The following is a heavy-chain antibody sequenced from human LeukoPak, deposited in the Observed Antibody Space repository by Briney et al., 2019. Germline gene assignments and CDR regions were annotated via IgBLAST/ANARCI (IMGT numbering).Heavy chain of an antibody. Sequence: ASVKVSCKASGGTFSSYAISWVRQAPGQGLEWMGWIIPIFGTANYAQKFQGRVTITADKSTSTAYMELSRLRSDDTAVYYCARDPSGYGDYDPWGQGTLVTVSS. V-gene: IGHV1-69*06. CDR2: IIPIFGTA. J-gene: IGHJ5*02. D-gene: IGHD4-17*01. CDR3: ARDPSGYGDYDP. CDR1: GGTFSSYA.